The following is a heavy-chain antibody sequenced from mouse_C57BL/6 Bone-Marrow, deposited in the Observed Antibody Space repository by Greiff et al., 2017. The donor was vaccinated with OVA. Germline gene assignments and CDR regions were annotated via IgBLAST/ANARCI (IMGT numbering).Heavy chain of an antibody. CDR3: ARGILD. J-gene: IGHJ2*01. CDR2: INPSTGGT. CDR1: GYSFTGYY. V-gene: IGHV1-42*01. Sequence: EVQLQQSGPELVKPGASVKISCKASGYSFTGYYMNWVKQSPEKSLEWIGEINPSTGGTTYNQKFKAKATLTVDKSANTAYMQLKSLTSEDSAVYYCARGILDWGQGTTLTVSS.